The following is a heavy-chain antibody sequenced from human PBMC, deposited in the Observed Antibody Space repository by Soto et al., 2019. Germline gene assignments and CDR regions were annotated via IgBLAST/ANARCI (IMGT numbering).Heavy chain of an antibody. CDR2: ISANNGNT. D-gene: IGHD6-13*01. Sequence: ASVKVSCKASGYTFSSFGITWVRQAPGQGLEWMGWISANNGNTDYAQKFRGRVTMTTDTPTSTAYLELRSLRSDDTAVYYCARGSIAAPATRSSHWGQGTLVTVSS. CDR3: ARGSIAAPATRSSH. CDR1: GYTFSSFG. V-gene: IGHV1-18*01. J-gene: IGHJ4*02.